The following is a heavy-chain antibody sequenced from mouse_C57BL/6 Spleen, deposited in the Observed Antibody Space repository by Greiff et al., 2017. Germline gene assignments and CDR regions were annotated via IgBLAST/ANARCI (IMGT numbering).Heavy chain of an antibody. Sequence: QVQLQQPGAELVMPGASVKLSCKASGYTFTSYWMHWVKQRPGQGLEWIGQIDPSDSYTNYNQQFKGKSTFTVDKSSSTAYMQLSSLTAEDSAVYCCARVDYYGSSGFAYWGQGTLVTVSA. CDR2: IDPSDSYT. D-gene: IGHD1-1*01. J-gene: IGHJ3*01. CDR3: ARVDYYGSSGFAY. V-gene: IGHV1-69*01. CDR1: GYTFTSYW.